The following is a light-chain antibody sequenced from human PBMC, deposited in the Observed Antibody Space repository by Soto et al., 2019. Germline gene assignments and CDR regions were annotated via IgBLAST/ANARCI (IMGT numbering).Light chain of an antibody. CDR3: QQSNSFPLT. V-gene: IGKV1-12*01. CDR1: QGISSR. J-gene: IGKJ4*01. Sequence: DIQMTQSPSSVSASVGDRVTITCRASQGISSRLAWYQQKPGKAPNLLIYAASSLQSGVPSRFNGSGSETDFTLTIGSLQPEDFANYYCQQSNSFPLTFGGGTKVEIK. CDR2: AAS.